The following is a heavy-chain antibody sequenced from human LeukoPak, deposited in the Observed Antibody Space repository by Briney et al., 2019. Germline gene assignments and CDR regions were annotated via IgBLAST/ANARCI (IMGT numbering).Heavy chain of an antibody. CDR2: IYYSGSS. CDR3: ARVPRSYYYYYYMDV. Sequence: SETLSLTCTVSGGSLSRYHWSWIRQPPGKGLEWLGYIYYSGSSNYNPSLKSRVTMSADTSKNQFSLKLSSVTAADTAVYYCARVPRSYYYYYYMDVWGKGTTVTVSS. J-gene: IGHJ6*03. CDR1: GGSLSRYH. V-gene: IGHV4-59*01.